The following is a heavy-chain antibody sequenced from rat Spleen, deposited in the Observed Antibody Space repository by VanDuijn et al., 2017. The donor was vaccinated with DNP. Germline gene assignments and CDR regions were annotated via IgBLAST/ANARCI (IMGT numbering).Heavy chain of an antibody. V-gene: IGHV5-25*01. CDR3: ARLIRVDWYFDF. CDR1: GFTFSNYD. Sequence: EVQLVESGGGLVQPGRSLKLSCAASGFTFSNYDMAWVRQAPTKGLEWVASISPSGGSTYYRDSVKGRFTVSRDKAKSSLYLQMDSLRSEDTATYYCARLIRVDWYFDFWGPGTMVTVSS. D-gene: IGHD4-3*01. CDR2: ISPSGGST. J-gene: IGHJ1*01.